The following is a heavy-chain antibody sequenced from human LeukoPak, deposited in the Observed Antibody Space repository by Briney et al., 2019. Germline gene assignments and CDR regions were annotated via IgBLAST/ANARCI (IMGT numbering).Heavy chain of an antibody. V-gene: IGHV4-59*01. D-gene: IGHD5-12*01. CDR3: ARHVDIVATIPSYYHVMDV. CDR1: GGSISSYY. CDR2: IYYSGST. Sequence: KPSETQSPICTVSGGSISSYYWSWIRQPPGKGLEWIGYIYYSGSTNYNPSLKSRVTISVDTSKNQFSLKLSSVTAADTAVYYCARHVDIVATIPSYYHVMDVLRQGRTVTVSS. J-gene: IGHJ6*02.